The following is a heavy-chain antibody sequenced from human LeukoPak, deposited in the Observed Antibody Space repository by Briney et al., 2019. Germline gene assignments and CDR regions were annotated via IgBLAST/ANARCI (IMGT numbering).Heavy chain of an antibody. J-gene: IGHJ3*01. V-gene: IGHV3-7*03. D-gene: IGHD6-6*01. CDR3: ARTSRASPGWRPRLKNAFDL. CDR2: INQDGSAK. CDR1: AFTFSNYW. Sequence: GGSLRLSCTASAFTFSNYWMSWVRQAPGKGLEWVASINQDGSAKDSVHSVEGRFIISTDNVKNSLYLQMDSLRAEDTAVYYCARTSRASPGWRPRLKNAFDLWGLGTLVTVSS.